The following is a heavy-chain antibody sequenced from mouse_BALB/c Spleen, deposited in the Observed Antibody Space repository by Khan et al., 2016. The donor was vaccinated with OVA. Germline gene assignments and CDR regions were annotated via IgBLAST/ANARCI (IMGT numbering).Heavy chain of an antibody. Sequence: VQLQQSGPELVRPGVSVKISCKGSGYTFTDYAMHWVKQSHAKSLEGIGVISTYSGNTNYNQKFKGKATMTVDKSSSTAYMELARLKSEESAIYYCASAYYGNYAVFAYWGQGTLVTVSA. J-gene: IGHJ3*01. D-gene: IGHD2-10*01. CDR3: ASAYYGNYAVFAY. V-gene: IGHV1S137*01. CDR2: ISTYSGNT. CDR1: GYTFTDYA.